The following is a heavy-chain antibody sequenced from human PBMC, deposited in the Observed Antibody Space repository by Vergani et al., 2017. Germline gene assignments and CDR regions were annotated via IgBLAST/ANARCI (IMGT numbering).Heavy chain of an antibody. Sequence: SGFTFGDYGMSWFRQAPGKGLEWVGFIRSKAYDGTTEYAASVKGRFTISRDDSKSIAYLQMNSLKTEDTGVYYCARAAKGFWSGYYPYYYYYMDVWGKGTTVTVSS. CDR3: ARAAKGFWSGYYPYYYYYMDV. J-gene: IGHJ6*03. CDR2: IRSKAYDGTT. V-gene: IGHV3-49*03. CDR1: GFTFGDYG. D-gene: IGHD3-3*01.